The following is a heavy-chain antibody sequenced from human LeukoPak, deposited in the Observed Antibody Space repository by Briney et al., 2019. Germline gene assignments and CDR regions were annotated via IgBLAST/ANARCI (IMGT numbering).Heavy chain of an antibody. CDR3: ARGSHGYTVDY. Sequence: PSETLSLTCAVYGGSFSGYYWSWIRQPPGKGLEWIGEINHSGSTNYNPSLKSRVTISVDKSKNQFSLKLSSVTAADTAVYYCARGSHGYTVDYWGQGTLVTVSS. V-gene: IGHV4-34*01. CDR1: GGSFSGYY. CDR2: INHSGST. J-gene: IGHJ4*02. D-gene: IGHD5-18*01.